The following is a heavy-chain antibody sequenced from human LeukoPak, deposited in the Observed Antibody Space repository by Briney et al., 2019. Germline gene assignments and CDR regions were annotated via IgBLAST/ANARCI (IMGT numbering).Heavy chain of an antibody. V-gene: IGHV4-34*01. CDR1: GGSFSGYY. CDR2: INHSGST. D-gene: IGHD2-15*01. J-gene: IGHJ2*01. CDR3: AGRYYQGYFDL. Sequence: PSETLSLTCAVYGGSFSGYYWSWIRQPPGKGLEWIGEINHSGSTNYNPSLKSRVTISVDTSKNQFSLKLSSVTAADTAVYYCAGRYYQGYFDLWGRGTLVTVSS.